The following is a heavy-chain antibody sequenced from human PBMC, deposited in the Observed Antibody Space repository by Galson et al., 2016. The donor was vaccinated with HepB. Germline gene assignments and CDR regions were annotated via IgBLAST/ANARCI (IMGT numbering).Heavy chain of an antibody. CDR1: GFRFSDYA. Sequence: SLRLSCAASGFRFSDYAMSWVRQSRGKGLEWVSAISGGGDSTYYADSVKGRFTISRDNAKNAVYLEMNSLRAEDSAIYYCARGGSDDIWGTQNHNYGLDVWGKGTMVTVSP. CDR3: ARGGSDDIWGTQNHNYGLDV. CDR2: ISGGGDST. D-gene: IGHD3-16*01. V-gene: IGHV3-23*01. J-gene: IGHJ6*04.